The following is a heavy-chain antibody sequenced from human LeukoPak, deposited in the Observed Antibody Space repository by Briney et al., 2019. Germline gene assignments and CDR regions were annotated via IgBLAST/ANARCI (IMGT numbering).Heavy chain of an antibody. CDR2: IKQDGSEK. CDR3: ARDRGCYDMGLMDV. J-gene: IGHJ6*03. D-gene: IGHD3-22*01. CDR1: GFTFSSYW. V-gene: IGHV3-7*01. Sequence: PGGSLRLSCAASGFTFSSYWMSWVRQAPGKGLEWVANIKQDGSEKYYVDSVKGRFTISRDNAKNSLYLQMNSLRAEDTAVYYCARDRGCYDMGLMDVWGKGTTVTVSS.